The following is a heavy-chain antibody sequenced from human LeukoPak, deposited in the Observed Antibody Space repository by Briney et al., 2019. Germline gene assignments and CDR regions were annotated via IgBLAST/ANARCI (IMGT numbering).Heavy chain of an antibody. J-gene: IGHJ4*02. Sequence: SVKVSCKASGGTFSSYAISWVRQAPGQGLEWMGRIIPILGIANYAQKFQGRVTITADKSTSTAYMELSSLRSEDTAVYYCAREWEYGGNPGGYWGQGTLVTVSS. CDR1: GGTFSSYA. D-gene: IGHD4-23*01. CDR2: IIPILGIA. V-gene: IGHV1-69*04. CDR3: AREWEYGGNPGGY.